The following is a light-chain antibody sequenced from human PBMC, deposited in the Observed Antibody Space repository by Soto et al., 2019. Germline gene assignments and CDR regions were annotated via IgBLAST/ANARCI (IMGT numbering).Light chain of an antibody. Sequence: QSVLTQPPSASGTPGQRVTISCSGSSSNIGGNYVYWYQQLPGTAPKLLIYSNDQRPSGVPDRFSVSKSGTSASLAISGLRSEDEADYYCAAWDDTLSGLVFGGGTKVTGL. J-gene: IGLJ3*02. CDR1: SSNIGGNY. CDR2: SND. V-gene: IGLV1-47*02. CDR3: AAWDDTLSGLV.